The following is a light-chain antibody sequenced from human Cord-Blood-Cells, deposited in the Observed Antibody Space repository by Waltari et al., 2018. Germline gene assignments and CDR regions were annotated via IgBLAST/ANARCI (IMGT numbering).Light chain of an antibody. CDR3: QQYNSYSLT. Sequence: EIQMTQYPSTLSASVGDRVTITCRASQSISTWLTWYKQKPGKAPKLLIYKASSLESGVPSRFSGSGSGTEFTLTISSLQPDDFATYYCQQYNSYSLTFGGGTKVEIK. CDR1: QSISTW. CDR2: KAS. J-gene: IGKJ4*01. V-gene: IGKV1-5*03.